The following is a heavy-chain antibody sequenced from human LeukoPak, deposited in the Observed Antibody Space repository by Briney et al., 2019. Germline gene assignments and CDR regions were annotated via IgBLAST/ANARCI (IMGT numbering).Heavy chain of an antibody. J-gene: IGHJ5*02. CDR2: ISAYNGNT. CDR1: GYTFTSYG. D-gene: IGHD3-22*01. Sequence: ASVKVSCKASGYTFTSYGITWVRLAPGQGLEWMGRISAYNGNTNYAQMFQGRVIMTTDTSTNTAYMELRSLRADDTAMYYCARDPSYDSSGYPNWFDPWGQGTLVTVSS. CDR3: ARDPSYDSSGYPNWFDP. V-gene: IGHV1-18*01.